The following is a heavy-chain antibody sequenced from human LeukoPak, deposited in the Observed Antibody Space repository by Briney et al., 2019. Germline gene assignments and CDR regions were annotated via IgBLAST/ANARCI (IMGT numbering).Heavy chain of an antibody. CDR2: ISDSGTRT. J-gene: IGHJ4*02. D-gene: IGHD6-19*01. V-gene: IGHV3-23*01. CDR1: GFTFSSYD. Sequence: TGGSLRLSCAASGFTFSSYDMGWVRQAPGEGLEWVSAISDSGTRTYFADSVKGRFTISRDNFKNTLHLRMNSLRAEDTAVYYCAKDSRRTSGWYYFDYWGQGTLVTVSS. CDR3: AKDSRRTSGWYYFDY.